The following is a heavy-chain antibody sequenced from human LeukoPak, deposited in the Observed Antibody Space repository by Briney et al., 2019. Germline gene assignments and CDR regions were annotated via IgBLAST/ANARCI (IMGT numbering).Heavy chain of an antibody. D-gene: IGHD1-14*01. CDR1: GGSFRGYY. J-gene: IGHJ4*02. CDR3: ARTRRGGGLGTVDC. V-gene: IGHV4-34*01. Sequence: SETLSLTCGVYGGSFRGYYWSWIRQPPGKGLEWIGEINHSGGTNYNPSLKSRVTISVDTSNNHFSLKLSSVTAADTALYYCARTRRGGGLGTVDCWGQGTLVTVSS. CDR2: INHSGGT.